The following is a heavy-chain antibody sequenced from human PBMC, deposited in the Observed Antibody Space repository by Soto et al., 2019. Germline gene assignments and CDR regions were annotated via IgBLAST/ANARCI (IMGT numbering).Heavy chain of an antibody. V-gene: IGHV3-23*01. CDR1: GFTFYSYA. Sequence: EVQLLESGGGLVQPGESLTISCAASGFTFYSYAMTWVRQVPGEGLAYVSSISGRGDTTYYAPSVRGRFTISRDNSKNTLYLQMNTLRADDTAIYYCVKEWQGDSCSGGGCLGFWGPGTLVTVSS. D-gene: IGHD3-22*01. J-gene: IGHJ4*02. CDR3: VKEWQGDSCSGGGCLGF. CDR2: ISGRGDTT.